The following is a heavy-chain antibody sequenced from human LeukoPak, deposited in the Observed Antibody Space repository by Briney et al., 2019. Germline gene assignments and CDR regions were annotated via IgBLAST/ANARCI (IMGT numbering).Heavy chain of an antibody. D-gene: IGHD2-15*01. V-gene: IGHV1-69*13. J-gene: IGHJ4*02. CDR2: IIPIFGTA. CDR1: GGTFSSYA. CDR3: AREGTLGYCSGGSCYYFDY. Sequence: SVKVSCKASGGTFSSYAISWVRQAPGQGLEWMGGIIPIFGTANYAQKFQGRVTITADESTSTAYMELSSLRSEDTAVYYCAREGTLGYCSGGSCYYFDYWGQGTLVTVSS.